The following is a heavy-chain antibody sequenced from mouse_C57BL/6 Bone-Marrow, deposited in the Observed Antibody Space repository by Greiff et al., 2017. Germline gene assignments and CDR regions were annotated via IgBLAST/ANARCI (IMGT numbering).Heavy chain of an antibody. J-gene: IGHJ3*01. Sequence: QVQLKQSGAELVRPGASVTLSCKASGYTFTDYEMHWVQQTPVHGLEWIGAIDPETGGTAYNQKFKGKAILTADKSSSTAYMELRSLTSEDSAVYYCTRSSYSNAWFAYWGQGTLVTVSA. CDR2: IDPETGGT. CDR3: TRSSYSNAWFAY. CDR1: GYTFTDYE. D-gene: IGHD2-5*01. V-gene: IGHV1-15*01.